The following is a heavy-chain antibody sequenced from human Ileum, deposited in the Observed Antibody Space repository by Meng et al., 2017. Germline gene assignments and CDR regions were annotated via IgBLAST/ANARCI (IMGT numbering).Heavy chain of an antibody. D-gene: IGHD4-23*01. J-gene: IGHJ5*02. CDR2: MNPDSGNT. CDR3: ARDYGGNSGWFDP. CDR1: GYTFTSYD. V-gene: IGHV1-8*01. Sequence: QVQLVQSGAEVKKPGASLKVSCKASGYTFTSYDINWVRQASGQGLEWLGWMNPDSGNTGYAQKFQGRVTITRDTSRTTAYMELSSLRSEDTAVYYCARDYGGNSGWFDPWGQGTLVTVSS.